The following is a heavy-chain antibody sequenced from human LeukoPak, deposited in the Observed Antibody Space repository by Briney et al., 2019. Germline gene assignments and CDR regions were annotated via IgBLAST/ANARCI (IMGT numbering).Heavy chain of an antibody. CDR2: ISAYNGNT. CDR1: GYTFTSYG. CDR3: AGVTMIVVVMAAFDI. J-gene: IGHJ3*02. D-gene: IGHD3-22*01. V-gene: IGHV1-18*01. Sequence: ASVKVSCKASGYTFTSYGISWVRQAPGQGLEWMGRISAYNGNTNYAQKLQGRVTMTTDTSTSTAYMELRSLRSDDTAVYYCAGVTMIVVVMAAFDIWGQGTMVTVSS.